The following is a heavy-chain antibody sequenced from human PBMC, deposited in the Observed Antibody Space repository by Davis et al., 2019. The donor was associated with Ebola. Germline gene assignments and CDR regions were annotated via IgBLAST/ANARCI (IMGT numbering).Heavy chain of an antibody. CDR2: TYYRSKWYN. CDR1: GDSVSSNSAT. Sequence: SQTLSLTCAVSGDSVSSNSATWNWSRQSPSRGLEWLGRTYYRSKWYNDYVESLKGRISINPDTSKNQFSLQLNFVTPDDTAVYFCTRDLSYGMDVWGQGTTVTVSS. CDR3: TRDLSYGMDV. J-gene: IGHJ6*02. V-gene: IGHV6-1*01.